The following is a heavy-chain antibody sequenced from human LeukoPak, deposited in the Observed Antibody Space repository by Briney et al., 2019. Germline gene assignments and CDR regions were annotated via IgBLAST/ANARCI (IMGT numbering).Heavy chain of an antibody. Sequence: GGSLRLSCAASGFTFNNYALHWVRQAPGKGLEWVAVISYDGSNKYYADSVKGRFTISRDNSKNTLYLQMNSLRAEDTAVYYCARGKSYDFWSRFDYWGQGTLVTVSS. J-gene: IGHJ4*02. CDR1: GFTFNNYA. CDR3: ARGKSYDFWSRFDY. D-gene: IGHD3-3*01. CDR2: ISYDGSNK. V-gene: IGHV3-30-3*01.